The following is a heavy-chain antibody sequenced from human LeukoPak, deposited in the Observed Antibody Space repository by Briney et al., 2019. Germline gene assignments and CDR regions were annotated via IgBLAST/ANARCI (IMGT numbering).Heavy chain of an antibody. Sequence: SETLSLTCTVSGGSISSGTYYWGWIRQPPGEGLEWIGSIYYTGSTYYSPSLKSRVTISVDTSKNQFSLKLSSVTAADTAVYYCARASGVSMIVVASSYFDYWGQGTLVTVSS. CDR1: GGSISSGTYY. CDR3: ARASGVSMIVVASSYFDY. D-gene: IGHD3-22*01. CDR2: IYYTGST. J-gene: IGHJ4*02. V-gene: IGHV4-39*01.